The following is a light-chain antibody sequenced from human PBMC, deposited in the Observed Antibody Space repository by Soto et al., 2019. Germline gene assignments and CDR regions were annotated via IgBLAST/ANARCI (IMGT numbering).Light chain of an antibody. CDR3: QHYNNWPPYT. J-gene: IGKJ2*01. Sequence: EIGMTQSPDTLSVSPGERATLSCRASQRISSNFAWYQQKPGQAPRLLIYGASTSATGVPARFSGSGAETDFTLTISTLQSEDCAVYYCQHYNNWPPYTFGQGTKLEIK. V-gene: IGKV3D-15*01. CDR2: GAS. CDR1: QRISSN.